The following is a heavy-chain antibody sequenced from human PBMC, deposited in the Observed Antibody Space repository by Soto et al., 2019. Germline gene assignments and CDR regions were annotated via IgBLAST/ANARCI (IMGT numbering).Heavy chain of an antibody. V-gene: IGHV3-21*01. Sequence: GGSLRLSCVPSGFTFSRNSMNWVRQAPGKGLEWVASITSSGSYVYYADSVKGRFSASRDNAKNSLSLQMDSLRPDDTAIYFCVKDEGIEAMDVWGQGTTVTVSS. CDR1: GFTFSRNS. D-gene: IGHD3-3*02. J-gene: IGHJ6*02. CDR2: ITSSGSYV. CDR3: VKDEGIEAMDV.